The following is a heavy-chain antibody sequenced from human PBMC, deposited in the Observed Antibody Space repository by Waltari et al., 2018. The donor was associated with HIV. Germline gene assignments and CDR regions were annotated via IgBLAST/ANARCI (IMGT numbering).Heavy chain of an antibody. J-gene: IGHJ4*02. Sequence: QVQLQESGPGLVKPSETLSLTCTVPGGSVRSGSYYWSWIRQPPGKGLEWIGYIYYSGSTNYNPFLKSRVTISVDTSKNQFSLKLSSVTAADTAVYYCARDLGYGGNRERWGQGTLVTVSS. V-gene: IGHV4-61*01. CDR1: GGSVRSGSYY. CDR2: IYYSGST. D-gene: IGHD4-17*01. CDR3: ARDLGYGGNRER.